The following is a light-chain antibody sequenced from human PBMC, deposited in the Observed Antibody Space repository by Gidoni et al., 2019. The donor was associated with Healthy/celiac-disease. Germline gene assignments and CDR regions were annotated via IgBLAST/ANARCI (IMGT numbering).Light chain of an antibody. CDR2: AAS. V-gene: IGKV1-12*01. CDR3: QQANSFPLT. Sequence: DIQMTHSPSSVSAAVGDRVTITCRVSQGISRWLAWYQQKPGKAPKLLIYAASSLQSGVPSRFSGSGSGTDFTLTSSSLQPEDVATYYCQQANSFPLTFXGXTKVEIK. CDR1: QGISRW. J-gene: IGKJ4*01.